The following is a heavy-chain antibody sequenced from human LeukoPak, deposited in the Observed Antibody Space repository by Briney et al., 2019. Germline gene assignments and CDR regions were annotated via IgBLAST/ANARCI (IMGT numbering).Heavy chain of an antibody. CDR1: GFTFSSYE. Sequence: GGSLRLSCAASGFTFSSYEMNWVRQAPGKGLEWVSSISSSSSYIYYADSVKGRFTISRDNAKSSLYLQMNSLRAEDTAVYYCAKFIAAPFYFDYWGQGTLVTVSS. D-gene: IGHD6-13*01. V-gene: IGHV3-21*01. CDR3: AKFIAAPFYFDY. J-gene: IGHJ4*02. CDR2: ISSSSSYI.